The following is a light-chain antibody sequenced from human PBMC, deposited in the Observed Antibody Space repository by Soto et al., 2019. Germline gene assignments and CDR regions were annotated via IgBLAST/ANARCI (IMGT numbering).Light chain of an antibody. Sequence: QMTQSPSSLFASVGDRVTITCRASQSISSHLNWYQQKVGQTPRLLIYAASTLQSEVPPRFSGSGSGTEFTLTISGLQREDCATYYRQQSHSAPLTFGGRTKIQI. CDR3: QQSHSAPLT. V-gene: IGKV1-39*01. CDR2: AAS. J-gene: IGKJ4*01. CDR1: QSISSH.